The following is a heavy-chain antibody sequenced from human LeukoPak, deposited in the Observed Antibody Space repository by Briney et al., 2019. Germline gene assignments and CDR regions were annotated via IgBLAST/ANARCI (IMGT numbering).Heavy chain of an antibody. CDR2: IYSGGST. Sequence: PGGSLRLSCAASGFTVSSNYMSWVRQAPGKGLEWVSVIYSGGSTYYADSAKGRFTISRDNSKNTLYLQMNSLRAEDTAVYYCARGVRIAVAGYIDYWGQGTLVTVSS. J-gene: IGHJ4*02. CDR1: GFTVSSNY. CDR3: ARGVRIAVAGYIDY. V-gene: IGHV3-66*01. D-gene: IGHD6-19*01.